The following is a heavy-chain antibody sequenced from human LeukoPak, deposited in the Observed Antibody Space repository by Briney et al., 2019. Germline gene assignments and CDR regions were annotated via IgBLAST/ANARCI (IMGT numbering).Heavy chain of an antibody. V-gene: IGHV1-69*01. J-gene: IGHJ5*02. Sequence: ASVTVSCKASGGTFSSYAISWVRQAPGQGLEWMGGIIPIFGTANYAQKFQGRVTITADESTSTAYMELSSLRSEDTAVYYCARRSSGWRYNWFDPWGQGTLVTVSS. CDR1: GGTFSSYA. CDR3: ARRSSGWRYNWFDP. D-gene: IGHD6-19*01. CDR2: IIPIFGTA.